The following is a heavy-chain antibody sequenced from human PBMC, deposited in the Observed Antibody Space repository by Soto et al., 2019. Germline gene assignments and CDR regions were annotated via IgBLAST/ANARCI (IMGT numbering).Heavy chain of an antibody. D-gene: IGHD3-3*01. CDR2: IYYSGST. V-gene: IGHV4-59*01. CDR1: GGSISSYY. CDR3: ARDHAIFGVDLSALFDP. J-gene: IGHJ5*02. Sequence: QVQLQESGPGLVKPSETLSLTCIVSGGSISSYYWSWIRQPPGKGLEWIGYIYYSGSTNYNPSLKSRVTISVDTSKNQFSLKLSSVTAADTAVYYCARDHAIFGVDLSALFDPWGQGSLVTVSS.